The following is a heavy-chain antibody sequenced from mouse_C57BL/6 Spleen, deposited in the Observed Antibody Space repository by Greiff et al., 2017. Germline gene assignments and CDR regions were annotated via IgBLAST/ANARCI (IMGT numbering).Heavy chain of an antibody. J-gene: IGHJ4*01. V-gene: IGHV1-69*01. CDR1: GYTFTSYW. Sequence: VQLQQPGAELVMPGASVKLSCKASGYTFTSYWMHWVKQRPGQGLEWIGEIDPSDSYTNYNQKFKGKATLTVDKSSSTAYMQLSSLTSDDSAVYYCARSQTAHATAMDYWGQGTSVTVSS. D-gene: IGHD3-2*02. CDR2: IDPSDSYT. CDR3: ARSQTAHATAMDY.